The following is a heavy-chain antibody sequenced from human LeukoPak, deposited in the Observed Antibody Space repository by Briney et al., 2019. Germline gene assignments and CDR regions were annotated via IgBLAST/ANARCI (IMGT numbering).Heavy chain of an antibody. D-gene: IGHD4-17*01. CDR1: GYTFTDYY. J-gene: IGHJ4*02. Sequence: ASVKVSCKASGYTFTDYYLHWVRQAPGHGLEWMGWINPKTGVTKYAQNFQGRVTMTRDTSISTAYMEVSRLRSDDTAVYYCARDQNDYGLFDYWGQGTLVTVSS. CDR2: INPKTGVT. V-gene: IGHV1-2*02. CDR3: ARDQNDYGLFDY.